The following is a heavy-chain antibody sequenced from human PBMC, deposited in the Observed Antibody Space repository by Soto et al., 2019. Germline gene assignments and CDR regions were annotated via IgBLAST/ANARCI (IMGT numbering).Heavy chain of an antibody. V-gene: IGHV3-23*01. CDR1: GFTFSSYA. CDR2: ISGSGGST. Sequence: EVQLLESGEGLVQPGGSLRLFCAASGFTFSSYAMSWVRQAPGKGLEWVSAISGSGGSTYYADSVKGRFTISRDNSKNTLYLQMNSLRAEDTAVYYCAKGRGSCMSTSCYVGSDYWGQGTLVTVSS. J-gene: IGHJ4*02. D-gene: IGHD2-2*01. CDR3: AKGRGSCMSTSCYVGSDY.